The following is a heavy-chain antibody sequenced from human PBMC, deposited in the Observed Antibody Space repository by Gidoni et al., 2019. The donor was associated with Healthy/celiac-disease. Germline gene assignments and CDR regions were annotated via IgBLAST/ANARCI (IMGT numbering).Heavy chain of an antibody. CDR1: GGTFRRYA. V-gene: IGHV1-69*01. Sequence: QVQLVQSGAEVTKPGSSVKVSCTASGGTFRRYAIRWVRQAPGQGVEWMGGNIPIVGTANYAQKVQGRVTITADESTSTAYMELSILRSEDTAVYYCASERFGVGGQGTLVTVSS. CDR2: NIPIVGTA. CDR3: ASERFGV. J-gene: IGHJ4*02. D-gene: IGHD3-10*01.